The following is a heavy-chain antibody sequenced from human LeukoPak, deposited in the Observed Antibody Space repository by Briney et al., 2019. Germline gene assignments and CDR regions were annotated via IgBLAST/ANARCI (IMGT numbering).Heavy chain of an antibody. J-gene: IGHJ4*02. Sequence: LPGGSLRLSCAASGFTFSSYEMNWVRQAPGKGLEWVSYISSRASTIYYADSVKGRFTISRDNAKNSLYLQMNSLRAEDTAVYYCARDRRAVAGDLTASEGCSFDYWSQGTLVTVSS. V-gene: IGHV3-48*03. CDR2: ISSRASTI. D-gene: IGHD6-19*01. CDR3: ARDRRAVAGDLTASEGCSFDY. CDR1: GFTFSSYE.